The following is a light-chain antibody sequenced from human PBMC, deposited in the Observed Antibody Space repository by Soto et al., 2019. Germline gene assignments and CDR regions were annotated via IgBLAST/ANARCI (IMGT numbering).Light chain of an antibody. CDR3: CSYASSSTYWV. CDR2: EDS. Sequence: QSVLTQPASVSESPGQSITISCTGTSSDAGSYNFVSWYQQHPGKAPKVMIYEDSKRPSGVSNRFSGSKSGNTASLTISGLQAEDEADYYCCSYASSSTYWVFGGGTKLTVL. V-gene: IGLV2-23*01. J-gene: IGLJ3*02. CDR1: SSDAGSYNF.